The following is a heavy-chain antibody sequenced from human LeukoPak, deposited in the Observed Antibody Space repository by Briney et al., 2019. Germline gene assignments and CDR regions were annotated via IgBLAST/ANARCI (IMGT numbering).Heavy chain of an antibody. D-gene: IGHD3-9*01. Sequence: PSETLSLTCTVSGGSISGYYWSWIRQPPGKGLEWIGYIYYSGSTNYNPSLKSRVTISVDTSKNQFSLKLSSVTAADTAVYYCARALLNYYDILTGYYKHPIDAFDIWGQRTMVTVSS. CDR3: ARALLNYYDILTGYYKHPIDAFDI. CDR2: IYYSGST. CDR1: GGSISGYY. J-gene: IGHJ3*02. V-gene: IGHV4-59*01.